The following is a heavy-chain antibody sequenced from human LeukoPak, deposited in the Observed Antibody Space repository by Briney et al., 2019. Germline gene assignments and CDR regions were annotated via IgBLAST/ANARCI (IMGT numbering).Heavy chain of an antibody. V-gene: IGHV3-30-3*01. J-gene: IGHJ4*02. CDR2: ISYDGSNK. Sequence: PGGSLRLSCAASGFTFSSYAMHWVRQAPGKGLEWVAVISYDGSNKYYADSVKGRFTISRDNSKNTLYLQMNSLRAEDTAVYYCARDHSPRYYYDSSGYFFDYWGQGTLVTVSS. CDR1: GFTFSSYA. CDR3: ARDHSPRYYYDSSGYFFDY. D-gene: IGHD3-22*01.